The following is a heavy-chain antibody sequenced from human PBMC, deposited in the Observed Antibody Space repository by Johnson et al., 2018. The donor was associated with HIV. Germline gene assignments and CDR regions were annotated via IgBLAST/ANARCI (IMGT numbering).Heavy chain of an antibody. CDR1: GCTFSNYW. CDR2: INQDGGEK. Sequence: VQLVESGGGVVQPGRSLRLSCAASGCTFSNYWMTWVRQAPGKGLEWVANINQDGGEKIYVDSVKGRFTISRDNSKNTLYLQMNSLRAEDTAVYYCARDPPSYGSGSYFRAFEIWGQGTMVTVSS. CDR3: ARDPPSYGSGSYFRAFEI. V-gene: IGHV3-7*01. J-gene: IGHJ3*02. D-gene: IGHD3-10*01.